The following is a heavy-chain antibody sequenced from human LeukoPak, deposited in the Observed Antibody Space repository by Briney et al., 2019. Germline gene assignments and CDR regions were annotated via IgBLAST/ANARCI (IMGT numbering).Heavy chain of an antibody. V-gene: IGHV4-4*07. Sequence: SETLSLTCTVSGGSISSYYWSWIRQPAGKGLEWIGRIYTSGSTNYNPSLKSRVTMSVDTSKNQFSLKLSSVTAADTAVYYCAGVRSTVGWRSFDYWGQGTLVTVSS. CDR2: IYTSGST. D-gene: IGHD4-23*01. CDR1: GGSISSYY. CDR3: AGVRSTVGWRSFDY. J-gene: IGHJ4*02.